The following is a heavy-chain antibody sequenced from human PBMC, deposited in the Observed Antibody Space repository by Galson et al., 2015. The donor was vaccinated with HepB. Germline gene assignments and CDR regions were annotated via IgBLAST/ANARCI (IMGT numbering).Heavy chain of an antibody. D-gene: IGHD6-13*01. CDR1: GYTFTSNG. CDR2: IIPILGIT. Sequence: SVKVSCKASGYTFTSNGISWVRQTPGQGLEWMGRIIPILGITNYAQKFQGRVTITADKSTSTTYMELSSLRSEDTAVYYCASLDSSSPFDAFDIWGQGTMVTVSS. V-gene: IGHV1-69*04. CDR3: ASLDSSSPFDAFDI. J-gene: IGHJ3*02.